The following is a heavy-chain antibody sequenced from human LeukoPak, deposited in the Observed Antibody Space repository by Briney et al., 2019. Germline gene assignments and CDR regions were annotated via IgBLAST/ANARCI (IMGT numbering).Heavy chain of an antibody. J-gene: IGHJ4*02. CDR3: ARSGFGTTNIYSYFAY. CDR1: GDSISSSSHS. V-gene: IGHV4-39*07. Sequence: SETLSLTCSVSGDSISSSSHSWGWIRQPPGKGLEWIGTIYYSGNTYYNPSLKSRVTISADASKNHFSLTLTSVAAADTAIYYCARSGFGTTNIYSYFAYWGQGTLVTVSS. CDR2: IYYSGNT. D-gene: IGHD1-7*01.